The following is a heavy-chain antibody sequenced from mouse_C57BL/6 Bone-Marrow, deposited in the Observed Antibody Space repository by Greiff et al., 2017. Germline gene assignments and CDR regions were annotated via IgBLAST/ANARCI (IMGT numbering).Heavy chain of an antibody. CDR1: GYSITSGYY. D-gene: IGHD3-2*02. CDR3: ARNEDSSGFAWFAY. V-gene: IGHV3-6*01. CDR2: ISYDGSN. Sequence: ESGPGLVKPSQSLSLTCSVTGYSITSGYYWNWIRQFPGNKLEWMGYISYDGSNNYNPSLKNRISITRDTSKNQFFLKLNSVTTEDTATYYCARNEDSSGFAWFAYWGQGTLVTVSA. J-gene: IGHJ3*01.